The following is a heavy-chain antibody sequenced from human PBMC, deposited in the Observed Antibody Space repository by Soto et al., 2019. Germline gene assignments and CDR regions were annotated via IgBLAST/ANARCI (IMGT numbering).Heavy chain of an antibody. V-gene: IGHV3-21*01. CDR3: ARDDHIVVVPAAAFNWFDP. Sequence: GGSLRLSCAASGFTFSSYSMNWVRQAPGKGLEWVSSISSSSSYIYYVDSVKGRFTISRDNAKNSLYLQMNSLRAEDTAVYYCARDDHIVVVPAAAFNWFDPWGQGTLVTVSS. CDR2: ISSSSSYI. CDR1: GFTFSSYS. J-gene: IGHJ5*02. D-gene: IGHD2-2*01.